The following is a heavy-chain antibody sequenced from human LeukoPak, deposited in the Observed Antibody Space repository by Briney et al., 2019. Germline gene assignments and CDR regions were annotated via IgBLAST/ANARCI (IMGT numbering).Heavy chain of an antibody. Sequence: GASVKVSCKASGYTFTGYYMHWVRQAPGQGLEWMGWINPNSGGTNSAQKFQGRVTMTRDTSISTAYMELSRLRSDDTAVYYCARNGRPADYYGSGRRNWFDPWGQGTLVTVSS. CDR2: INPNSGGT. V-gene: IGHV1-2*02. D-gene: IGHD3-10*01. CDR3: ARNGRPADYYGSGRRNWFDP. J-gene: IGHJ5*02. CDR1: GYTFTGYY.